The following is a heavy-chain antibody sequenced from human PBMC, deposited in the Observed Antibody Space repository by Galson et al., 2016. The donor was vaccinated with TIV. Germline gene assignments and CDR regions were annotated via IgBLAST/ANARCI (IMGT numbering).Heavy chain of an antibody. CDR3: ARVAPIAVAGRAFDS. CDR2: ITTTGRSI. Sequence: SLRLSCAASGFTLNNYPVSWVRQAPGQGLRWVSHITTTGRSIYYADSVRGRFTVSRDYSNNTVHLQMKGLRANDTAVYFCARVAPIAVAGRAFDSWGQGTPVTVSP. V-gene: IGHV3-23*01. J-gene: IGHJ4*02. CDR1: GFTLNNYP. D-gene: IGHD6-19*01.